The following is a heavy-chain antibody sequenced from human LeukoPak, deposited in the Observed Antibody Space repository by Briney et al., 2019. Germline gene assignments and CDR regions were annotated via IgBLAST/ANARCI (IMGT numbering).Heavy chain of an antibody. D-gene: IGHD3-10*01. CDR1: GFTFTSYS. Sequence: GGSLRLSCAASGFTFTSYSMNWVRQAPGKGLEWVSYISSSGSSIYYADSVKGRFTISRDNAKNSLYLQMNSLRAEDTAVYYCVQSSDTWGERTLVTVSS. J-gene: IGHJ5*02. CDR3: VQSSDT. CDR2: ISSSGSSI. V-gene: IGHV3-48*04.